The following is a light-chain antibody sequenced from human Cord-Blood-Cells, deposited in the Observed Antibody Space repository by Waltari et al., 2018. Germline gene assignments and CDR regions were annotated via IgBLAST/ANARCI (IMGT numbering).Light chain of an antibody. V-gene: IGLV4-69*01. CDR2: LNSDGSH. J-gene: IGLJ3*02. CDR3: QTWGTGIHWV. CDR1: SGHSSYA. Sequence: QLVLTQLPSASASLGASVKPTCTLSSGHSSYAIAWHQQQPEKGPRYLMKLNSDGSHSKGDGIPDRFSGSSSGAERYLTISSLQSEDEADYYCQTWGTGIHWVFGGGTKLTVL.